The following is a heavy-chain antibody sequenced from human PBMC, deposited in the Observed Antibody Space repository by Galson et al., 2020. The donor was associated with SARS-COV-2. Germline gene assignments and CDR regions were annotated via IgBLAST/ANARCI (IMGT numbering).Heavy chain of an antibody. J-gene: IGHJ4*02. V-gene: IGHV4-30-4*01. CDR2: ISYSGRT. Sequence: ASETLSLTCTVSGDSISSGDYYWSWIRRPPGKGLEWIGFISYSGRTKYNRSLKSRLTILADTSKNQFSLKLNSVTAADTALYYCARSIGYSDYDPPRFDIWGQGTLVTVSS. CDR1: GDSISSGDYY. CDR3: ARSIGYSDYDPPRFDI. D-gene: IGHD5-12*01.